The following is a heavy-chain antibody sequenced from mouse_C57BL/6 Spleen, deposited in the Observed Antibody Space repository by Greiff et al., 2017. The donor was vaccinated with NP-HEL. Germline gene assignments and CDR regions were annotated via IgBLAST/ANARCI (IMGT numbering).Heavy chain of an antibody. V-gene: IGHV8-12*01. CDR2: IYWDDDK. Sequence: QVTLKVSGRGRGKSSQTLSLTCSFSGFSLSTSGMGVSWIRQPSGKGLEWLAHIYWDDDKRYNPSLKSRLTISKDTSRNQVFLKITSVDTADTATYYCARRRGYDAMDYWGQGTSVTVSS. J-gene: IGHJ4*01. CDR1: GFSLSTSGMG. CDR3: ARRRGYDAMDY.